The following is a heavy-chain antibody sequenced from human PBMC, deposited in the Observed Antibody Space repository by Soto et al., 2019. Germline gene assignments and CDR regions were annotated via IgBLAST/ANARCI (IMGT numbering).Heavy chain of an antibody. J-gene: IGHJ4*02. D-gene: IGHD2-8*01. V-gene: IGHV3-23*01. Sequence: GGSLRLFCTASGFTVCRYAMSWVRQAPGKGLGWVSAISVSGGSTYYADSVKGRFTISRDNSKNTLYLQMNSLRGEDTAVYYCAKEQYRGVGYRFGYWGQRTLVTVSS. CDR3: AKEQYRGVGYRFGY. CDR1: GFTVCRYA. CDR2: ISVSGGST.